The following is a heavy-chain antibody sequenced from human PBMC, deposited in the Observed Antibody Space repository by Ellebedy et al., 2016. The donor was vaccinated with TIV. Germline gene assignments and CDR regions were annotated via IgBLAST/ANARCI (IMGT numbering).Heavy chain of an antibody. CDR3: AARRIYGSGSYSFDP. CDR1: GGSIRSYY. D-gene: IGHD3-10*01. CDR2: IYASGST. Sequence: PSETLSHTCTVSGGSIRSYYWSWIRQPAEKGLEWIGGIYASGSTDYKPSLKSRVTMSVDTSKSQFSLRLTSVTAADTAVYYCAARRIYGSGSYSFDPWGQGTLVIVSS. J-gene: IGHJ5*02. V-gene: IGHV4-4*07.